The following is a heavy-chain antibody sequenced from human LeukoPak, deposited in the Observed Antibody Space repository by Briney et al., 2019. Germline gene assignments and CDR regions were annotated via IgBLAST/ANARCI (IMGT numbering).Heavy chain of an antibody. V-gene: IGHV5-51*01. Sequence: GESLKISCRGSEYSFTNYWIGWVRQLPGKGLEWMGIIFPGDSHNTYRPSFQGQVTISADKSNSTAYLHWSSLKASDAAMYYCERHRDSSSWSPFDNWGQGTLVTVSA. J-gene: IGHJ4*02. CDR1: EYSFTNYW. CDR3: ERHRDSSSWSPFDN. CDR2: IFPGDSHN. D-gene: IGHD2-2*01.